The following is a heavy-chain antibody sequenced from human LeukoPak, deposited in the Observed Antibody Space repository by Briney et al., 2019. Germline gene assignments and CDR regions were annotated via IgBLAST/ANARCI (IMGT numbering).Heavy chain of an antibody. CDR1: GFTFSSYS. J-gene: IGHJ4*02. CDR3: ARDRPLRDGDYRQPY. V-gene: IGHV3-21*01. CDR2: ISSSSSYI. Sequence: PGGSLRLSCAASGFTFSSYSMTWVRQAPGKGLEWVSSISSSSSYIYYADSVKGRFTISRDNAKNSLYLQMNSLRAEDTAVYYCARDRPLRDGDYRQPYWGQGTLVTVSS. D-gene: IGHD4-17*01.